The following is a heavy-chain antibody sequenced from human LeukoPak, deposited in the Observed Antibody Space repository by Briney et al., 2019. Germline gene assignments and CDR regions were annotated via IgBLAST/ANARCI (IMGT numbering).Heavy chain of an antibody. D-gene: IGHD2-21*01. CDR3: ARMGDGGYFDY. CDR1: GFTFSDNY. CDR2: ISTSGGTI. V-gene: IGHV3-11*01. Sequence: GGSLRLSCAASGFTFSDNYMSWIRQVPGNGPEWLSYISTSGGTIFYADSVKGRFTISRDNAKNSLYLQMNSLRAEDTAVYYCARMGDGGYFDYWGQGSLVTVSS. J-gene: IGHJ4*02.